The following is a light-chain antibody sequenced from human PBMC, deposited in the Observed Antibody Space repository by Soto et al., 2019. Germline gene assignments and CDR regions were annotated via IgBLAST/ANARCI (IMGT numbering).Light chain of an antibody. CDR2: GAS. V-gene: IGKV3-20*01. Sequence: EIVLTQSPGTLSLSPGERATLSCRASQSVSSSYLAWYQQKPGQGPRLLIYGASSRATGIPDRFSGSGSGTDFTLTISRLEPEDFAVYYCQQYGSSPPTFGQGTKLEIK. CDR1: QSVSSSY. CDR3: QQYGSSPPT. J-gene: IGKJ2*01.